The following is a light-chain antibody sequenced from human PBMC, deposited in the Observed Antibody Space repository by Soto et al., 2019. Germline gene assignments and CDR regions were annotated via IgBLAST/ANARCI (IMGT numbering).Light chain of an antibody. CDR3: QQYNSYSRA. CDR1: QNIGTW. V-gene: IGKV1-5*03. Sequence: DIQMTQSPSTLSASVGDSVTITCRASQNIGTWLAWYQQEPGKAPKLLIYRASTLQSGVPSRFSGSGSGTDFTLTISGLQPDDFASYYCQQYNSYSRAFGHGTKVEIK. CDR2: RAS. J-gene: IGKJ1*01.